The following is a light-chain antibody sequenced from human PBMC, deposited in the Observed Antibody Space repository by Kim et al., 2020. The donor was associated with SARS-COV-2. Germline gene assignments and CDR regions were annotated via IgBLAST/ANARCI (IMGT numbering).Light chain of an antibody. Sequence: LSPGERATLSCRASQSISTYLAWYQQKPGQAPRLLIYDASKTATGIPARFSGSGSGTDFTLTISSLEPEDFAVYYCQQRGTWPVTFGAGTKVDIK. J-gene: IGKJ4*01. CDR2: DAS. CDR3: QQRGTWPVT. V-gene: IGKV3-11*01. CDR1: QSISTY.